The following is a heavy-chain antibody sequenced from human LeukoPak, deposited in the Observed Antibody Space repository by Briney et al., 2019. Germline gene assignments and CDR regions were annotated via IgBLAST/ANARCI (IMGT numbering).Heavy chain of an antibody. CDR1: GGSISSGNYY. CDR2: VDYSGNT. V-gene: IGHV4-30-4*01. CDR3: ARYCSSTSGLNFDY. J-gene: IGHJ4*02. D-gene: IGHD2-2*01. Sequence: SETLSLTCTVSGGSISSGNYYWSWIRQPPGKGLEWIGYVDYSGNTFFNPSLKSRITISVDTSKNQFSLKLSSVTAADTAVYYCARYCSSTSGLNFDYWGQGTLVTVSS.